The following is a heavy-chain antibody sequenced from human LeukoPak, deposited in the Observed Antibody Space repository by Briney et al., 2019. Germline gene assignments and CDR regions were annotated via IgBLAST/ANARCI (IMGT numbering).Heavy chain of an antibody. CDR3: ARVYYDSSGYYYFDY. D-gene: IGHD3-22*01. Sequence: PGGSLRLSCAASGFTFSSYSMNWVRQAPGKGLEWVSSISSSSSYIYYADSVKGRFTISRDNAKNSLYLQMNSLRDEDTAVYYCARVYYDSSGYYYFDYWGQGTLVTVSS. CDR1: GFTFSSYS. J-gene: IGHJ4*02. V-gene: IGHV3-21*01. CDR2: ISSSSSYI.